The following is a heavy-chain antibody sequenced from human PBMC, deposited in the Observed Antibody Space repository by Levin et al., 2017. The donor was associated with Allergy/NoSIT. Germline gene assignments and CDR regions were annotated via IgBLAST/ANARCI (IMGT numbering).Heavy chain of an antibody. J-gene: IGHJ4*02. CDR2: ISYDGSNK. CDR3: AREPSQDTAMVPHFDY. D-gene: IGHD5-18*01. V-gene: IGHV3-30*04. CDR1: GFTFSSYA. Sequence: GGSLRLSCAASGFTFSSYAMHWVRQAPGKGLEWVAVISYDGSNKYYADSVKGRFTISRDNSKNTLYLQMNSLRAEDTAVYYCAREPSQDTAMVPHFDYWGQGTLVTVSS.